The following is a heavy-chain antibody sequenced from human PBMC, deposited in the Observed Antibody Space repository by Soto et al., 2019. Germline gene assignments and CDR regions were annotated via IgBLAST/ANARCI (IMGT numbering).Heavy chain of an antibody. CDR1: GFTFSSYA. Sequence: GGSLRLSCAASGFTFSSYAMHWVRQAPGKGLEWVAVISYDGSNKYYADSVKGRFTISRDNSKNTLYLQMNSLRAEDTAVYYCARGSGSYWDWFDPWGQGTLVTVSS. J-gene: IGHJ5*02. CDR3: ARGSGSYWDWFDP. CDR2: ISYDGSNK. D-gene: IGHD1-26*01. V-gene: IGHV3-30-3*01.